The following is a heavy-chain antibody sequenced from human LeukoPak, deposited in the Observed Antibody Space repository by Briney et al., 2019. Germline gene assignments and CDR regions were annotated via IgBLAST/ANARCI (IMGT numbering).Heavy chain of an antibody. CDR3: TRDIASNYFDY. Sequence: GGSLRLSCVASGFTFTGYAMTWVRQAPGKGLEWVSGFCGSGGATCYADSVKGRFTISRDNSKNTLYSQMNSLRAEDTAVYYCTRDIASNYFDYWGQGTMVTVSS. D-gene: IGHD4-11*01. V-gene: IGHV3-23*01. CDR2: FCGSGGAT. CDR1: GFTFTGYA. J-gene: IGHJ4*02.